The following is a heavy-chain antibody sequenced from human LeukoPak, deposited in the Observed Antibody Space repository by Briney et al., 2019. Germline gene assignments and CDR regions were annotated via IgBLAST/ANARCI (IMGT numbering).Heavy chain of an antibody. CDR1: GGSFSGYY. CDR2: INHSGST. J-gene: IGHJ2*01. Sequence: KPSETLSLTCAVYGGSFSGYYWGWIRQPPGKGLEWIGEINHSGSTNYNPSLKSRVTISVDTSKNQFSLKLSSVTAADTAVYYCARAYVEMATIIYWYLDLWGRGTLVTVSS. CDR3: ARAYVEMATIIYWYLDL. V-gene: IGHV4-34*01. D-gene: IGHD5-12*01.